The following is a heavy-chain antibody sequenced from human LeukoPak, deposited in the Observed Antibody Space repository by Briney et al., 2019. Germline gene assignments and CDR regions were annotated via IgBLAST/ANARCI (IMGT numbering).Heavy chain of an antibody. V-gene: IGHV3-23*01. Sequence: GGSLRLSCSASGFTFSSYAMSWVRQAPGKGLEWVSAISGSGGSTYYADSVKGRFTISRDNSKNTLYLQMNSLRAEDTAVYYCAKGNSGSPLGYMDVWGKGTTVTVSS. CDR1: GFTFSSYA. CDR3: AKGNSGSPLGYMDV. CDR2: ISGSGGST. J-gene: IGHJ6*03. D-gene: IGHD1-26*01.